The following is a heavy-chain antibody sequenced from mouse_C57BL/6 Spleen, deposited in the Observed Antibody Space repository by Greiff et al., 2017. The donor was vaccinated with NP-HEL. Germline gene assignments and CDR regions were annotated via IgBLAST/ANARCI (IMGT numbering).Heavy chain of an antibody. J-gene: IGHJ2*01. CDR2: IYPGNSDT. CDR3: TRSNYYGSSHFDY. D-gene: IGHD1-1*01. Sequence: EVQLQQSGTVLARPGASVKMSCKTSGYTFTSYWMHWVKQRPGQGLEWIGAIYPGNSDTSYNQKFKGKAKLTAVTSASTAYMELSSLTNEDSAVYYCTRSNYYGSSHFDYWGQGTTLTVSS. V-gene: IGHV1-5*01. CDR1: GYTFTSYW.